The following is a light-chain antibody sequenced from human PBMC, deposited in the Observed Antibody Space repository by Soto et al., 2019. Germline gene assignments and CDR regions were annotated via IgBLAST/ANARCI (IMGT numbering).Light chain of an antibody. CDR3: SSXTSXSTYG. CDR1: SSDVGGYNY. J-gene: IGLJ1*01. V-gene: IGLV2-14*01. CDR2: DVS. Sequence: QSALTQPASVSGSPGQSITISCTGTSSDVGGYNYVSWYQQHPGKAPKLMIYDVSNRPSGVSNRFSGSKSGNTASLTISWLQAEDXXXXXXSSXTSXSTYGFGXXXXVTV.